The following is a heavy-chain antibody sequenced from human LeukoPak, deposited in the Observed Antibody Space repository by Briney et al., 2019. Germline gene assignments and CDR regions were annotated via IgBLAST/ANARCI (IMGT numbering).Heavy chain of an antibody. D-gene: IGHD2-2*01. CDR3: AKDRNIVIIPAAIEGFDY. CDR1: GFPFSSYG. J-gene: IGHJ4*02. Sequence: PGGSLRLSCAASGFPFSSYGMHWVRQAPGKGLEWVAVIWNDGSKKLYADSVKGRFTVSRDNHKNVVFLQMNTLRVDDTAVYYCAKDRNIVIIPAAIEGFDYWGRGTLVTVAS. V-gene: IGHV3-33*06. CDR2: IWNDGSKK.